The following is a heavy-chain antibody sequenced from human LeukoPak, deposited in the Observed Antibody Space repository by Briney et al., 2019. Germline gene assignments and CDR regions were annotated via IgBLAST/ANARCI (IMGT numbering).Heavy chain of an antibody. CDR2: ISYSGII. J-gene: IGHJ6*03. CDR3: ARGQGITMVRGVIIPYYYYMDV. CDR1: GGSFSGYY. Sequence: SETLSLTCAVYGGSFSGYYWSWIRQPPGQGLEWIGEISYSGIINYNPSLKSRVSISVDTSKNQFSLKLSSVTAADTAVYYCARGQGITMVRGVIIPYYYYMDVWGKGTTVTISS. D-gene: IGHD3-10*01. V-gene: IGHV4-34*01.